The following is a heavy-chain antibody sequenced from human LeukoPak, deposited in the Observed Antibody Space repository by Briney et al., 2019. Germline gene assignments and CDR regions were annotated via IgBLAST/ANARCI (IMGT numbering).Heavy chain of an antibody. CDR2: IYYSGST. D-gene: IGHD3-10*01. Sequence: SETLSLTCTVSGGSISSGGYYGSWFRQPPGKGLKGIGYIYYSGSTYYNPSLKSRVTISVDTSKNQFSLKLSSVTAADTAVYYCAREWFGESYSSWFDPWGQGTLVTVSS. V-gene: IGHV4-31*03. CDR1: GGSISSGGYY. CDR3: AREWFGESYSSWFDP. J-gene: IGHJ5*02.